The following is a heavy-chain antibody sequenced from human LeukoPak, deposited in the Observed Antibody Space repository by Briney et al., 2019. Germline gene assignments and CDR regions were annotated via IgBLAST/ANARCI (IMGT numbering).Heavy chain of an antibody. Sequence: SETLSLTCTVSGGSISSGSYYWSWIRQPAGKGLEWIGRIYTSGSTNYNPSLKSRVTISVDTSKNQFSLKLSSVTAADTAVYYCARDTTGTPNYYYMDVWGKGTTVTISS. J-gene: IGHJ6*03. CDR3: ARDTTGTPNYYYMDV. D-gene: IGHD1-1*01. V-gene: IGHV4-61*02. CDR1: GGSISSGSYY. CDR2: IYTSGST.